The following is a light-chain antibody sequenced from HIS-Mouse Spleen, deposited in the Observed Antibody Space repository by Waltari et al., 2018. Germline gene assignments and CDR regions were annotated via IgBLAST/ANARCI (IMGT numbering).Light chain of an antibody. V-gene: IGLV2-14*03. CDR2: DVS. CDR3: SSYTSSSFNVV. CDR1: STDVGRYNY. Sequence: QSALTQPASVSASPGQSITISCPGSSTDVGRYNYVSWYQQHPGKAPQLMIYDVSNRPSGVSNRFSGSKSGNTASLTISGLQAEDEADYYCSSYTSSSFNVVFGGGTKLTVL. J-gene: IGLJ2*01.